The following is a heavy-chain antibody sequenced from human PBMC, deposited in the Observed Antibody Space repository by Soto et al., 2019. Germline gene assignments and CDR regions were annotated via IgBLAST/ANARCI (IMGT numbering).Heavy chain of an antibody. D-gene: IGHD1-1*01. CDR1: GFTFSDYY. CDR2: ISSSGSTI. V-gene: IGHV3-11*01. J-gene: IGHJ4*02. Sequence: GGSLRLSCAASGFTFSDYYMSWIRQAPGKGLEWVSYISSSGSTIYYADSVKGRFTISRDNAKNSLYLQMNSLRAEDTAIYYCARDLNWNHDVYYFDHWGQGTLVTVSS. CDR3: ARDLNWNHDVYYFDH.